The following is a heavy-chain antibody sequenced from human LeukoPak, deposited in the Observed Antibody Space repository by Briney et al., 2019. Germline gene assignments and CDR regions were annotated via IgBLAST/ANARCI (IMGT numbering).Heavy chain of an antibody. V-gene: IGHV3-64*01. CDR3: ARASYGYGNNWFDP. CDR1: GFTFSSYA. Sequence: GGSLRLSCAASGFTFSSYAMHWVRQAPGKGLEYVSAISSNGGSTCYANSVKGRFTISRDNSKDTVYLQMGSLRAEDMAVYYCARASYGYGNNWFDPWGQGTLVTVSS. CDR2: ISSNGGST. J-gene: IGHJ5*02. D-gene: IGHD5-18*01.